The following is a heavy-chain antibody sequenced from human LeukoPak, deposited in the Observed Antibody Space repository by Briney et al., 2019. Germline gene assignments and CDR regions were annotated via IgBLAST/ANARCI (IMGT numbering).Heavy chain of an antibody. Sequence: SGPTLVNPTETLTLTCTFSGFSLSTSGVGVGWIRQPPGKALEWLALINWNDDKYYRPSLRSRLTVTKGASRNQVVLTMTNMDLVDTATYYCAHRGGWFGELLTRRFDFWGQGALVTVSS. CDR1: GFSLSTSGVG. J-gene: IGHJ4*02. V-gene: IGHV2-5*01. D-gene: IGHD3-10*01. CDR2: INWNDDK. CDR3: AHRGGWFGELLTRRFDF.